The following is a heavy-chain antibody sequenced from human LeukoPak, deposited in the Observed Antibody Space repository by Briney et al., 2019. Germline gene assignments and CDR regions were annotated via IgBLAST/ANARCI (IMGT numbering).Heavy chain of an antibody. V-gene: IGHV3-23*01. CDR3: AKDLDGVEMATIPDY. Sequence: PGGSLRLSCAASGFTFSSYAMSWVGQAPGKGLEWVSAISGSGGSTYYADSVKGRFTISRDNSKNTLYLQMNSLRAEDTAVYYCAKDLDGVEMATIPDYWGQATLVTVSS. D-gene: IGHD5-24*01. J-gene: IGHJ4*02. CDR2: ISGSGGST. CDR1: GFTFSSYA.